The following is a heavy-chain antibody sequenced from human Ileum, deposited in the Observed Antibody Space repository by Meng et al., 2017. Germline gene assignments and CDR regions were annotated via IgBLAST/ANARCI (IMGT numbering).Heavy chain of an antibody. J-gene: IGHJ4*02. V-gene: IGHV1-3*01. Sequence: QVQLVQSGAEVKKPGASVKVSCKASGYNFSNYAMNWVRQAPGQRLEWMGWINAGNGDTKYSQKFQGRVTITRDTSASTGYMELSSLRSEDTAVYYCARFSSGYFFGYWGQGTLVTVSS. CDR1: GYNFSNYA. CDR2: INAGNGDT. D-gene: IGHD3-22*01. CDR3: ARFSSGYFFGY.